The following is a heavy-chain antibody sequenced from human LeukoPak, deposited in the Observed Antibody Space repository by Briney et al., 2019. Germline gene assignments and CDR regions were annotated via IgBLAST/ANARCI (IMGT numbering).Heavy chain of an antibody. D-gene: IGHD4-23*01. CDR3: AKSYGGNVRDTFDI. J-gene: IGHJ3*02. CDR1: GFTFSSYA. CDR2: LTGTGGST. V-gene: IGHV3-23*01. Sequence: GGSLRLPCAASGFTFSSYAMFWVRQAPGKGLEWVSSLTGTGGSTYYADSVKGRFTISRDNSKNTLYLQMTSLRAEDTAVYYCAKSYGGNVRDTFDIWGQGTMVTVSS.